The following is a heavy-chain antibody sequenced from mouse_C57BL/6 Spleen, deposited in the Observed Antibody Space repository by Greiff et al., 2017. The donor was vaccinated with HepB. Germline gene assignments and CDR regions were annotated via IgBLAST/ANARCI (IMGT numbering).Heavy chain of an antibody. CDR3: ARDYYYGYAMDY. CDR2: IYPGDGDT. Sequence: QVQLQQSGPELVKPGASVKISCKASGYAFSSSWMNWVKQRPGKGLEWIGRIYPGDGDTNYNGKFKGKATLTADKSSSTAYMQLSSLTSEDSAVYFCARDYYYGYAMDYWGQGTSVTVSS. D-gene: IGHD1-1*01. V-gene: IGHV1-82*01. CDR1: GYAFSSSW. J-gene: IGHJ4*01.